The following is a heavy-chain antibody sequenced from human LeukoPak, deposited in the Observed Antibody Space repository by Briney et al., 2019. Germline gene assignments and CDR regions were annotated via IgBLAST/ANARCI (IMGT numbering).Heavy chain of an antibody. V-gene: IGHV3-48*01. D-gene: IGHD1-26*01. J-gene: IGHJ4*02. CDR1: GFTFSSYS. Sequence: GGSLRLSCAASGFTFSSYSMNWVRQAPGKGLEWVSYISSSSSTIYYADSVKGRFTISRDNAKNSLYLQMNSLRAEDTAVYYCARDRIGLIIVGATRGLDYWGQGTLVTVSS. CDR3: ARDRIGLIIVGATRGLDY. CDR2: ISSSSSTI.